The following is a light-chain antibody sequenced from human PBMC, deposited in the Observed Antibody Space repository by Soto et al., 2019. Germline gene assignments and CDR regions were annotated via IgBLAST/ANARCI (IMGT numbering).Light chain of an antibody. J-gene: IGKJ4*01. CDR3: QQSSSTPQT. Sequence: DIQMTQSPSSLSASVGKRVTLTCRASQSVSNYLSWYQQKQGKAPKLLINVASTLQSGVPSRFSGSGYGTDFNLAISSLQTEDFATYYCQQSSSTPQTFGGGTKVDIK. V-gene: IGKV1-39*01. CDR1: QSVSNY. CDR2: VAS.